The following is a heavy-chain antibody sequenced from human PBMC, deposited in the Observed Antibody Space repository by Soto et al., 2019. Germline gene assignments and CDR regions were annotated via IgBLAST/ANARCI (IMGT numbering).Heavy chain of an antibody. D-gene: IGHD6-19*01. CDR3: ARDGRSGWYAYYMDA. CDR1: GLTFSSYS. J-gene: IGHJ6*03. CDR2: ISSSSSYI. Sequence: GSLRLSCAASGLTFSSYSMNWVRQAPGKGLEWVSSISSSSSYIYYADSVKGRFTISRDNAKNSLYLQMNSLRAEDTAVYYCARDGRSGWYAYYMDAWGKGTKVTVSS. V-gene: IGHV3-21*01.